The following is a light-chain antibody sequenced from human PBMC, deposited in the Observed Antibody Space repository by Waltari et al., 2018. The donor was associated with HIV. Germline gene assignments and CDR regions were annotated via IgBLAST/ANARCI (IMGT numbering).Light chain of an antibody. CDR1: NSNLRTPV. Sequence: QSVLTQPPSVSGAPGQRVTLSCPGSNSNLRTPVVHWYQQFPGTAPQLLISNTSSRPSGVPDRFSGSKSGTSASLAITGLQSEDEADYFCQSSDSTLSGSVFGGGTKLTVL. V-gene: IGLV1-40*01. J-gene: IGLJ2*01. CDR3: QSSDSTLSGSV. CDR2: NTS.